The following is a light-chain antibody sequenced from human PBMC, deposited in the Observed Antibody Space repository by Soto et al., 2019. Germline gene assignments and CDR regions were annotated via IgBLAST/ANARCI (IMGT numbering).Light chain of an antibody. CDR2: AAS. J-gene: IGKJ4*01. Sequence: DIPMTQSPSSVSASVGDRVTITCRASQDISSWLAWFQQRPGRAPKLLIYAASTLQSGVPSRFSGSVSGTVFTLTISSLQPEDFGTYYCQQASNFPLTFGGGTKVENK. CDR1: QDISSW. CDR3: QQASNFPLT. V-gene: IGKV1-12*01.